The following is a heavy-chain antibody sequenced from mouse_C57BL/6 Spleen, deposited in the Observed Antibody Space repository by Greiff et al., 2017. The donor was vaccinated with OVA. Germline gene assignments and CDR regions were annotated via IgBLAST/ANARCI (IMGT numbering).Heavy chain of an antibody. CDR2: IDPNSGGT. Sequence: QVQLKQPGAELVKPGASVKLSCKASGYTFTSYWMHWVKQRPGRGLEWIGRIDPNSGGTKYNEKFKSKATLTVDKPSSTAYMQLSSLTSEDSAGYYCARSGGLRRMDYAMDYWGQGTSVTVSS. V-gene: IGHV1-72*01. CDR1: GYTFTSYW. J-gene: IGHJ4*01. CDR3: ARSGGLRRMDYAMDY. D-gene: IGHD2-4*01.